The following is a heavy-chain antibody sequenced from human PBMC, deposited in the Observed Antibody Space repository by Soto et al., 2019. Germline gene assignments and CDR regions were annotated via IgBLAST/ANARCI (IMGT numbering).Heavy chain of an antibody. CDR3: ARGGSTWYGDNWLDP. CDR1: GGSITSGGYY. J-gene: IGHJ5*02. Sequence: VQLRESGPGLVKPSQTLSLTCKVSGGSITSGGYYWSWIRQHPVKGLEWIGYTYYTGITYYNPSLKGRGTISLDTYGSHFSLSLTSVTAADTAIYYCARGGSTWYGDNWLDPWGPGTLVTVSS. D-gene: IGHD6-13*01. V-gene: IGHV4-31*03. CDR2: TYYTGIT.